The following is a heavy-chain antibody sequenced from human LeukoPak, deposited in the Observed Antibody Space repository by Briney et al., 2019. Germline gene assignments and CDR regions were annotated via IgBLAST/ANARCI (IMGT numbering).Heavy chain of an antibody. Sequence: GGSLRLSCEGSGFTFSNSAMGWVRQAPGKGLEWVSGVSASGHYTYYADSAKGRFTISRDNSKNTLYLQMNSLRAEDTALYYCAKDGSWGDYYFYFYIDVWGKGITVTVSS. D-gene: IGHD3-16*01. CDR2: VSASGHYT. J-gene: IGHJ6*03. V-gene: IGHV3-23*01. CDR3: AKDGSWGDYYFYFYIDV. CDR1: GFTFSNSA.